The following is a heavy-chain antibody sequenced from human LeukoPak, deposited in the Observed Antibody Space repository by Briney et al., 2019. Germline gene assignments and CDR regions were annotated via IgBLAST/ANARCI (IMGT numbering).Heavy chain of an antibody. CDR3: ARAHLYGSGSRLDY. V-gene: IGHV4-38-2*01. D-gene: IGHD3-10*01. CDR1: GYSISSGYY. J-gene: IGHJ4*02. CDR2: IYHSGST. Sequence: SETLSLTCAVSGYSISSGYYWGWIRQPPGKGLESIGSIYHSGSTYYNPSLKSRVTISVDTSKNQFSLKLSSVTAADTAVYYCARAHLYGSGSRLDYWGQGTLVTVSS.